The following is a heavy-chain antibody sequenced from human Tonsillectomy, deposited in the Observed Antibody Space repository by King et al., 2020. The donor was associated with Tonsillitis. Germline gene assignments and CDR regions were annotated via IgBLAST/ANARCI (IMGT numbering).Heavy chain of an antibody. D-gene: IGHD2-2*01. CDR1: GVTFSNYA. CDR2: IIPIFGTT. J-gene: IGHJ5*02. V-gene: IGHV1-69*01. Sequence: QLVQSGAEVRKPGSSVKVSCRASGVTFSNYAINWVRQAPGQGLEWVGVIIPIFGTTNYTQKFQGRVTLTADEFTNTAYMELRSLRADDTAVYYCAGPLGGVVPSPTRLNPRFDPWGQGTLVTVSS. CDR3: AGPLGGVVPSPTRLNPRFDP.